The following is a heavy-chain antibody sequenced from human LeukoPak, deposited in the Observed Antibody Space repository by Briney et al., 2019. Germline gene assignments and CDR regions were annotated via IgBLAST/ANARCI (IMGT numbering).Heavy chain of an antibody. V-gene: IGHV3-23*01. CDR3: AKGIYSSVWSYFDY. J-gene: IGHJ4*01. Sequence: QPGGSLRLSCAASGFTFSNSAMSWVRQAPGKGLEWVSTLSGSGITTYYADSVKGRFTISRDNSKNTLYLQMNSLRAEDTAVYYCAKGIYSSVWSYFDYWGHGTLVTVSS. CDR1: GFTFSNSA. CDR2: LSGSGITT. D-gene: IGHD6-19*01.